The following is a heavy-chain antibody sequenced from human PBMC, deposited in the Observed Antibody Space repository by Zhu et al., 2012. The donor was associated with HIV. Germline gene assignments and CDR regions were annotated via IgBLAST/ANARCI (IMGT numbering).Heavy chain of an antibody. Sequence: QVRLQESGPGLVKPSETLSLTCNVSSGSIRSSYWNWIRQPAGKGLEWIGRIYISGSTDYNPSLNSRVTMSVDASKNQLYLRLTSMTAADTAVYYCASSAYGSGSYNHWGQGILVTVSS. V-gene: IGHV4-4*07. CDR2: IYISGST. CDR3: ASSAYGSGSYNH. D-gene: IGHD3-10*01. CDR1: SGSIRSSY. J-gene: IGHJ5*02.